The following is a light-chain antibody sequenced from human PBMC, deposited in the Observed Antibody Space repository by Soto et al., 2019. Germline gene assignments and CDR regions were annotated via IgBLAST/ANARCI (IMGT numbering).Light chain of an antibody. CDR2: GAS. CDR1: QSVRSN. CDR3: QQYNNWPRT. J-gene: IGKJ1*01. Sequence: EIVMTQSPATLSVSPGERATLSCRASQSVRSNLAWHQQKPGQAPRLLIYGASTRATGIPARFSGSGSGTEFTLTISSLQSEDFAVYHCQQYNNWPRTFGQGTKV. V-gene: IGKV3-15*01.